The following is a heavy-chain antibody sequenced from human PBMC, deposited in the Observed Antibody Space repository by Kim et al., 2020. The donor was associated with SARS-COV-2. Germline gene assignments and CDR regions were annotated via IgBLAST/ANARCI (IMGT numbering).Heavy chain of an antibody. CDR3: AKDLSGYSGYEGVALALDY. D-gene: IGHD5-12*01. J-gene: IGHJ4*02. CDR2: IWYDGSNK. Sequence: GGSLRLSCAASGFTFSSYGMHWVRQAPGKGLEWVAVIWYDGSNKYYADSVKGRFTISRDNSKNTLYPQMNSLRAEDTAVYYCAKDLSGYSGYEGVALALDYWGQGTLVTVSS. V-gene: IGHV3-33*06. CDR1: GFTFSSYG.